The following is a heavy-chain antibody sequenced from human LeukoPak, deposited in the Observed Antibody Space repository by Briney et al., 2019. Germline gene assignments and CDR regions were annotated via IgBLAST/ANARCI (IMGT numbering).Heavy chain of an antibody. CDR2: ISSSGSTI. J-gene: IGHJ3*02. Sequence: PGGSLRLSCAASGFTFSSYEMNWVRQAPGKGLERVSYISSSGSTIYYADSVKGRFTISRDNAKNSLYLQMNSLRAEDTAVYYCALLLRYFDWLEGRAFDIWGQGTMVTVSS. V-gene: IGHV3-48*03. CDR3: ALLLRYFDWLEGRAFDI. CDR1: GFTFSSYE. D-gene: IGHD3-9*01.